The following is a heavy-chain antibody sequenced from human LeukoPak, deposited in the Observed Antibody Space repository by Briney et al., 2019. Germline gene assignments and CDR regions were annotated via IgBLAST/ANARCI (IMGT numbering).Heavy chain of an antibody. J-gene: IGHJ5*02. CDR1: XFTXXXXX. CDR3: AKDPLRHRADWFDP. Sequence: XXXAAXXFTXXXXXMSWXXXAPGXXLXXXXXISGSGGSTYYADSVKGRFTISRDNSKNTLYLQMNSLRAEDTAVYYCAKDPLRHRADWFDPWGQGTLVTVSS. V-gene: IGHV3-23*01. D-gene: IGHD3-16*01. CDR2: ISGSGGST.